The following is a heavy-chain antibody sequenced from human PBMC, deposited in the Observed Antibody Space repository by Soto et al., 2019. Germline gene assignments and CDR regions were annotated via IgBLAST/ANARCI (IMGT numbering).Heavy chain of an antibody. CDR2: ISGSGGST. CDR1: GFTFSSYA. D-gene: IGHD3-10*01. Sequence: GGSLRLSCAASGFTFSSYAMSWVRQAPGKGLEWVSAISGSGGSTYYADSVKGRFTISRDNSKNTLYLQMNSLRAEDTAVHYCAKVGITMVRGVLLDPYYFDYWGQGTLVTVSS. CDR3: AKVGITMVRGVLLDPYYFDY. J-gene: IGHJ4*02. V-gene: IGHV3-23*01.